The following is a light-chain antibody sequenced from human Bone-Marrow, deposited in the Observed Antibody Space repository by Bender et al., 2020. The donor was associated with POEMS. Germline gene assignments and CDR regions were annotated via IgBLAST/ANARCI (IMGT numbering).Light chain of an antibody. V-gene: IGLV2-14*03. Sequence: QSALTQPASVSGSPGQSITISCTGTSSDIGGYDFVSWYQQHPGKAPKAIIYDVYSRPSGTSNRFSGSKSDNTASLTISGLQAEDEADYYCSSYTKRTFWVFGGGTKLTVL. CDR1: SSDIGGYDF. CDR3: SSYTKRTFWV. CDR2: DVY. J-gene: IGLJ3*02.